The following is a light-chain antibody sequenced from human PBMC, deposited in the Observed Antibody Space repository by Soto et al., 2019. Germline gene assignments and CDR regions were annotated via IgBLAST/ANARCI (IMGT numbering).Light chain of an antibody. CDR1: RSLVYSDGNTY. J-gene: IGKJ5*01. Sequence: DEVITQSPLSLPVTLGQPASISCRSSRSLVYSDGNTYLNWFQQRPGQSPRRLIYKVSNRDSGVPDRFSGSGSGTDFTLKISRVEAEDVGVYYCMQGTHWPPITFGQGTRLEIK. CDR3: MQGTHWPPIT. CDR2: KVS. V-gene: IGKV2-30*01.